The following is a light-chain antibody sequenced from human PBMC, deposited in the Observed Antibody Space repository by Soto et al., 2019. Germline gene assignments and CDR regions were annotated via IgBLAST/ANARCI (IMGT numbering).Light chain of an antibody. CDR3: QQYNIYPLT. J-gene: IGKJ4*01. CDR2: AAS. V-gene: IGKV1D-16*01. Sequence: DVQMTQSPSSLSASVGDRVTVTCRASQDINTWLAWYQQKAEKAPKSLIYAASSLQTGVPSRFSGSQSGTDFTLTISSLQPEDSATYYCQQYNIYPLTFGGGTKVEIK. CDR1: QDINTW.